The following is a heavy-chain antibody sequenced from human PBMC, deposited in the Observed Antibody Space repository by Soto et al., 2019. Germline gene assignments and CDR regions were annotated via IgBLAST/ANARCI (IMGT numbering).Heavy chain of an antibody. V-gene: IGHV5-51*03. CDR1: GYSFNSYW. Sequence: EVQLVQSGAEVKKPGESLKISCKGSGYSFNSYWIGWVRQMPGKGLEWMGIIYPGDSHTRYSPSFQGQVTISADKSITTAYLQWSSLKASDTAMYYCARRHYESGSYRDDAFDIWGQGTMVTVSS. CDR3: ARRHYESGSYRDDAFDI. D-gene: IGHD3-10*01. J-gene: IGHJ3*02. CDR2: IYPGDSHT.